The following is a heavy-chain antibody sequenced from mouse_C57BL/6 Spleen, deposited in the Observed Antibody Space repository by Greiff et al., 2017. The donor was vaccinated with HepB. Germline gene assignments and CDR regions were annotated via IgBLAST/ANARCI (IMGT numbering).Heavy chain of an antibody. J-gene: IGHJ3*01. CDR2: ISYDGSN. Sequence: DVKLQESGPGLVKPSQSLSLTCSVTGYSITSGYYWNWIRQFPGNKLEWMGYISYDGSNNYNPSLKNPISITRDTSKNQFFLKLNSVTTEDTATYYCARDEDYGGTWFAYWGQGTLVTVSA. CDR3: ARDEDYGGTWFAY. D-gene: IGHD2-4*01. CDR1: GYSITSGYY. V-gene: IGHV3-6*01.